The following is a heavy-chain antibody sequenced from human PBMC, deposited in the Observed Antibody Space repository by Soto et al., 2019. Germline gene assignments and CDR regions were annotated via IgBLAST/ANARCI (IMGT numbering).Heavy chain of an antibody. CDR3: VKDESINWYSGHFRH. D-gene: IGHD6-13*01. CDR1: GFTFDDYV. Sequence: EVQLVESGGGLVQPGRSLRLSCAASGFTFDDYVMHWVRQVPGKGLEWVSGINWNSGSIGYGDSVKGRFAISRDNAKNSLHLQMNSLGAEDTAFYYCVKDESINWYSGHFRHWGQGTLVTVSS. V-gene: IGHV3-9*01. CDR2: INWNSGSI. J-gene: IGHJ1*01.